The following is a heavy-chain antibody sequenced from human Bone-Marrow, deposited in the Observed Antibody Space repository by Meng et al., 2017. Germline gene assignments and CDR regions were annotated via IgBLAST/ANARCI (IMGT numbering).Heavy chain of an antibody. D-gene: IGHD4-17*01. CDR1: GYTFSSYG. CDR2: TSSNNGDT. J-gene: IGHJ4*02. Sequence: ASVKVSCKASGYTFSSYGISWVRQAPGQRPEWMGWTSSNNGDTNYAQKFQGRVTMTADTSTSTAYMELRSLRSDDTAVYYCARGPPYGDYVPFDYWGQGTLVTVSS. V-gene: IGHV1-18*01. CDR3: ARGPPYGDYVPFDY.